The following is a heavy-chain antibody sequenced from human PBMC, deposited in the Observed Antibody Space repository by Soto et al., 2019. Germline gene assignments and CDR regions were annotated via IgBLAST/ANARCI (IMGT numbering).Heavy chain of an antibody. CDR3: AKPKNWGYSHDAFDI. CDR1: GGFISSGGYY. CDR2: IYYSGTT. J-gene: IGHJ3*02. Sequence: QVQLQESGPGLVKPSQTLSLICTVSGGFISSGGYYWSWIRQHPGKGLEWIGYIYYSGTTSYNPSLKSRVTISVDTSKNQFSLKLRSVTAADTAVYYCAKPKNWGYSHDAFDIWGQGTMVTVSS. V-gene: IGHV4-31*03. D-gene: IGHD5-18*01.